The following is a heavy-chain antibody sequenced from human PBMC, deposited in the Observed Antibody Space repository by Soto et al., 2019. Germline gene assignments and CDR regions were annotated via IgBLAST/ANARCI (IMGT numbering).Heavy chain of an antibody. CDR3: ARDDTAAMFPSAFDI. CDR1: GFTFSSYS. D-gene: IGHD2-2*01. V-gene: IGHV3-21*01. J-gene: IGHJ3*02. CDR2: ISSSSSYI. Sequence: EVQLVESGGGLVKPGGSLRLSCAASGFTFSSYSMNWVRQAPGKGLEWVSSISSSSSYIYYADSVKGRFTISRDNAKNTLCLQMNSLRAEDTAVYYCARDDTAAMFPSAFDIWGQGTMVTVSS.